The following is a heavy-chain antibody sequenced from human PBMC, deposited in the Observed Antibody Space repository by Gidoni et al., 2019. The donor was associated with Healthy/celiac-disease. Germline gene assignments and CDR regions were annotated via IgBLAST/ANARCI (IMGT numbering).Heavy chain of an antibody. CDR1: GGSISSYY. CDR2: IYYSGGT. J-gene: IGHJ5*02. D-gene: IGHD6-13*01. Sequence: QVQLQESGPGLVKPSETLSLTCTVSGGSISSYYWSSIRQPPGKGLEWIGYIYYSGGTNYNPSLKSRVTISVDTSKNQFSLKLSSVTAADTAVYYCARGFRSSSYDWFDPWGQGTLVTVSS. CDR3: ARGFRSSSYDWFDP. V-gene: IGHV4-59*01.